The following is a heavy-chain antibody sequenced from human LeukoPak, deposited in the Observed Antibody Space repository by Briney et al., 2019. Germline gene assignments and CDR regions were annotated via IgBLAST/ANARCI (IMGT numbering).Heavy chain of an antibody. CDR2: LFYSGTA. Sequence: PSETLSLTCTVSGGSISSSTYYWGWIRQPPGTGLEWIGSLFYSGTAYYNPSLRSRVTISVDTSKNQFSLKLSSVTAVDTAVYYCARQDSSAWGRVDYWGQGILVTVSS. D-gene: IGHD6-25*01. J-gene: IGHJ4*02. CDR3: ARQDSSAWGRVDY. V-gene: IGHV4-39*01. CDR1: GGSISSSTYY.